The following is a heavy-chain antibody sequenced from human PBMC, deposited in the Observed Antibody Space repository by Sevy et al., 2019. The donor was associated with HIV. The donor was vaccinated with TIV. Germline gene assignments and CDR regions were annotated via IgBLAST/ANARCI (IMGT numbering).Heavy chain of an antibody. CDR2: IYYSGST. CDR3: ARHGSVWGSYRYTLGFDY. V-gene: IGHV4-39*01. CDR1: GGSISSSSYY. Sequence: SETLSPTCTVSGGSISSSSYYWGWIRQPPGKGLEWIGSIYYSGSTYYNPSLKSRVTISVDTSKNQFSLKLSSVTAADTAVYYCARHGSVWGSYRYTLGFDYWGQGTLVTVSS. D-gene: IGHD3-16*02. J-gene: IGHJ4*02.